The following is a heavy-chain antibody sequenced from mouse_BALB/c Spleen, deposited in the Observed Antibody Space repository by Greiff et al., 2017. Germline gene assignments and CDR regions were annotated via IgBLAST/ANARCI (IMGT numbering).Heavy chain of an antibody. CDR1: GDSITSGY. V-gene: IGHV3-8*02. Sequence: EVKLVESGPSLVKPSQTLSLTCSVTGDSITSGYWNWIRKFPGNKLEYMGYISYSGSTYYNPSLKSRISITRDTSKNQYYLQLNSVTTEDTATYYCARGYRYDGAMDYWGQGTSVTVSS. CDR2: ISYSGST. D-gene: IGHD2-14*01. J-gene: IGHJ4*01. CDR3: ARGYRYDGAMDY.